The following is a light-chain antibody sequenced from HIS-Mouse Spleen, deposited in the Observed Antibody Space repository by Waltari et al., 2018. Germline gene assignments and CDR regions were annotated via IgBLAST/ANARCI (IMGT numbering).Light chain of an antibody. Sequence: QSVLTQPPSASGTPGQRVTIPCSGSRSNIGSNTLNWYQQHPGTAPKLLIYSNNQRPSGVPDRFSGSKSGTSASLAISGLQSEDEADYYCAAWDDSLNGRVFGGGTKLTVL. J-gene: IGLJ3*02. CDR1: RSNIGSNT. CDR3: AAWDDSLNGRV. CDR2: SNN. V-gene: IGLV1-44*01.